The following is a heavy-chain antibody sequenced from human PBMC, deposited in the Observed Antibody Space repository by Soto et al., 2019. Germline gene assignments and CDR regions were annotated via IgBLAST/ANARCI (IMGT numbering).Heavy chain of an antibody. Sequence: QVQLVESEGGVVQPGRSLRLSCAASGFTFSTYGMYWVRQAPGKGLEWVAVISDDGNSKYYADSVKGRFTISRDNSKNTVYLQMNSLRLEDTAVYYCAKDQTHAFDIWGQGTMVTVSS. CDR1: GFTFSTYG. CDR2: ISDDGNSK. V-gene: IGHV3-30*18. J-gene: IGHJ3*02. CDR3: AKDQTHAFDI.